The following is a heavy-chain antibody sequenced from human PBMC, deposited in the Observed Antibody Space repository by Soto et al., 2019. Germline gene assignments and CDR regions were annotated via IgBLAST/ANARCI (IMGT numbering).Heavy chain of an antibody. CDR3: ARYYYDSSGYYDY. V-gene: IGHV4-59*01. D-gene: IGHD3-22*01. CDR1: GGSISIYY. CDR2: IYYSGST. J-gene: IGHJ4*02. Sequence: PSGTLSLTCTVCGGSISIYYWSWIRQPTGKGLEWIGYIYYSGSTNYNPSLKSRVTISVDTSKNQFSLKLSSVTAADTAVYYCARYYYDSSGYYDYWGQGTLVTVSS.